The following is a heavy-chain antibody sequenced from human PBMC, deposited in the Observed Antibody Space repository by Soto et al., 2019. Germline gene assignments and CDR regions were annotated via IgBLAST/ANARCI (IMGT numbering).Heavy chain of an antibody. D-gene: IGHD2-2*01. V-gene: IGHV3-73*01. J-gene: IGHJ3*02. CDR3: TRRKPNIVVVPAADDAFDI. CDR2: IRSKANSYAT. Sequence: PGGSLRLSCAASGFTFSGSAMHWVRQASGKGLEWVGRIRSKANSYATAYAASVKGRFTISRDDSKNTAYLQMNSLKTEDTAVYYCTRRKPNIVVVPAADDAFDIWGQGTMVTVSS. CDR1: GFTFSGSA.